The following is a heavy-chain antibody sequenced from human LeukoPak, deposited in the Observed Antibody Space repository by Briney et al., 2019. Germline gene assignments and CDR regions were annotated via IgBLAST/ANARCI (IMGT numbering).Heavy chain of an antibody. D-gene: IGHD6-19*01. V-gene: IGHV3-30-3*01. CDR1: GFTVTSNY. Sequence: PGGSLRLSCAASGFTVTSNYVTWVRQAPGKGLEWVAVISYDGTNKYYADSVKGRFSISRDNSKNTLYLQMSSLRPDDAAVYYCARGASLVAGVSPGAFDIWGQGTMVTVPS. CDR2: ISYDGTNK. J-gene: IGHJ3*02. CDR3: ARGASLVAGVSPGAFDI.